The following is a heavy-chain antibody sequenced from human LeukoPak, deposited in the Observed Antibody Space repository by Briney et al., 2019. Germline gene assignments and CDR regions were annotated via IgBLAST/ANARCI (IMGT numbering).Heavy chain of an antibody. V-gene: IGHV4-34*01. Sequence: SETLSLTCAVYGGSFSGYYWSWIRQPPGKGLEWIGEINHSGSTNYNPSLKSRVTISADTSKNQFSLKLSPVTAADTAVYYCARGFLATYWGQGTLVTVSS. CDR1: GGSFSGYY. J-gene: IGHJ4*02. CDR3: ARGFLATY. CDR2: INHSGST. D-gene: IGHD5-12*01.